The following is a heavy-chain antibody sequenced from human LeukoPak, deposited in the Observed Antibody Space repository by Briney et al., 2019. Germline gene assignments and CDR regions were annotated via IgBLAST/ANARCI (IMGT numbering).Heavy chain of an antibody. CDR1: GGPITSHY. V-gene: IGHV4-59*08. Sequence: PSETLSLTCSVSGGPITSHYWSWMRQSPETGLEWIAYFYYSGSTTNYNPSLKSRVTISVDTSKNQFSLNLRSVTAADTAVYYCARLSSGSHDYWGRGTLVTVSS. J-gene: IGHJ4*02. CDR3: ARLSSGSHDY. D-gene: IGHD3-10*01. CDR2: FYYSGSTT.